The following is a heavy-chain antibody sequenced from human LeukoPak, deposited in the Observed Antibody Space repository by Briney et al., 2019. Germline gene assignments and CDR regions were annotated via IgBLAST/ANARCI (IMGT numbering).Heavy chain of an antibody. J-gene: IGHJ4*02. CDR2: IIPILGIA. Sequence: GAXVKVSCKAXGGTFSSYAISWVRQAPGQGLEWMGRIIPILGIANYAQKFRGRVTITADKSTSTAYMELSSLRSEDTAVYYCAMSEWELLLTDYWGQGTLVTVSS. V-gene: IGHV1-69*04. CDR3: AMSEWELLLTDY. D-gene: IGHD1-26*01. CDR1: GGTFSSYA.